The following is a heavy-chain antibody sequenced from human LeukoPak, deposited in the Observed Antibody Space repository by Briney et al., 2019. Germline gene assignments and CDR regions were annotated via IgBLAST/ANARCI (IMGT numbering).Heavy chain of an antibody. V-gene: IGHV2-5*02. Sequence: SGPTLVNPTQTLTLTCTFSGFSLSTSGVGVGWIRQPPGKALEWLAVIYWDDDNRYSPSLRSRLTITKDTSKNQVVLTMTNMDPVDTATYYCAHRRSLDCGGDCWGRFDPWGQGTLVTVSS. CDR1: GFSLSTSGVG. J-gene: IGHJ5*02. CDR3: AHRRSLDCGGDCWGRFDP. CDR2: IYWDDDN. D-gene: IGHD2-21*02.